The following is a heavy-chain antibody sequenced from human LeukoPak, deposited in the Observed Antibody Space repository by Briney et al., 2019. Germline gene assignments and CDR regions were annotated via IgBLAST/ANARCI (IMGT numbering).Heavy chain of an antibody. J-gene: IGHJ3*02. CDR1: GGSISSGDYS. CDR2: IYYSGST. CDR3: AREVITGTPNAFDI. D-gene: IGHD1-20*01. V-gene: IGHV4-30-4*01. Sequence: PSETLSLTCTASGGSISSGDYSWSWIRQPPGQGLEWIGYIYYSGSTYYNPSLKSRVTISVDTSKNQFSLKLSSVTAADTAVYYCAREVITGTPNAFDIWGQGTMVTVSS.